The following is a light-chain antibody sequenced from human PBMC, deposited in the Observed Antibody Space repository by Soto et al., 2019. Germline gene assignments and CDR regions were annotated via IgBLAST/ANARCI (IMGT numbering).Light chain of an antibody. J-gene: IGKJ3*01. CDR1: QSVGSY. V-gene: IGKV3-11*01. Sequence: EIVLTQSPATLSLSPGESGTLSCRASQSVGSYLAWYQQRPGQTPRLLIYDASNSDSDIPARYSGSGSGTDITITISSLAPEYFAVYCCQQRYNWPLTFGPGIKVDIK. CDR2: DAS. CDR3: QQRYNWPLT.